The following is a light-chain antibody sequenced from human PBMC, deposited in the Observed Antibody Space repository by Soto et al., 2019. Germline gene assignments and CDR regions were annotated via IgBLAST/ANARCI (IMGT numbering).Light chain of an antibody. J-gene: IGLJ1*01. CDR1: SSDVGAYYS. CDR3: SSYTSGSSHYV. Sequence: QSVLTQPASVSGSPGQSITISCTGTSSDVGAYYSVSWYQHHPGKAPKLIIYGVTNRPSGVSNRFSCSKSGNTASLTISGLQAEDEADYHCSSYTSGSSHYVFGTGTKLTVL. CDR2: GVT. V-gene: IGLV2-14*01.